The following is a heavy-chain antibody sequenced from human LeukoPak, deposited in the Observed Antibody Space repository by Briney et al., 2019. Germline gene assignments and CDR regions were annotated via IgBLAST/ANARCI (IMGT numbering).Heavy chain of an antibody. CDR2: ISSSSSTI. CDR3: ARVVGRGWFDP. CDR1: GFTLSSYS. V-gene: IGHV3-48*01. Sequence: GGSLRLSCVVSGFTLSSYSMNWVRQAPGKGLEWVSYISSSSSTIWYAESVKGRFTISRDNAKNSLYLQMNSLRAEDTAVYYCARVVGRGWFDPWGQGTLVAVSS. D-gene: IGHD1-26*01. J-gene: IGHJ5*02.